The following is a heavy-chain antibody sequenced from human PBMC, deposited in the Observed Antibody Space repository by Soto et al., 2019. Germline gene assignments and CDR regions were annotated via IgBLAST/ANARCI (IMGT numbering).Heavy chain of an antibody. Sequence: ASVKVSCKASGYTFTSYGISWVRQAPGQGLEWMGWISAYNGNTNYAQKLRGRVTMTTDTSTSTAYMELRSLRSDDTAVYYCARDTQLRFLEWLPAYYYYYGMDVWGQGTTVTVSS. CDR3: ARDTQLRFLEWLPAYYYYYGMDV. V-gene: IGHV1-18*01. CDR2: ISAYNGNT. J-gene: IGHJ6*02. CDR1: GYTFTSYG. D-gene: IGHD3-3*01.